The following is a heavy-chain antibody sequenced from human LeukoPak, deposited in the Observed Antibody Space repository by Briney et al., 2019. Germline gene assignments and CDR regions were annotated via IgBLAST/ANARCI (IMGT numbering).Heavy chain of an antibody. CDR3: ARGWVLATGAFDI. J-gene: IGHJ3*02. Sequence: SGRSLRLSCAASGFTVSTNYMTWVRQAPGKGLEWVSVIYSGGSTYYADSVKGRFTISRDNSKKMLYLQMNSLRAEDTAVYYCARGWVLATGAFDIWGQGTMVTVSS. CDR1: GFTVSTNY. D-gene: IGHD2-8*02. CDR2: IYSGGST. V-gene: IGHV3-53*01.